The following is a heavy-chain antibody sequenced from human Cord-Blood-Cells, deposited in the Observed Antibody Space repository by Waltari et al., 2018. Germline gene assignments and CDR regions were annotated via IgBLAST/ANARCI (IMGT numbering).Heavy chain of an antibody. CDR2: INHSGST. D-gene: IGHD6-19*01. CDR1: GGSFSGYY. CDR3: ARDPGWGWRRFDP. J-gene: IGHJ5*02. V-gene: IGHV4-34*01. Sequence: QVQLQQWGAGLLKPSETLSLTCAVYGGSFSGYYWSWIRQPPGKGLEWIGEINHSGSTNYNPSLKSRVTISVDTSKNQCSLKLSSVTAADTAVYYCARDPGWGWRRFDPWGQGTLVTVSS.